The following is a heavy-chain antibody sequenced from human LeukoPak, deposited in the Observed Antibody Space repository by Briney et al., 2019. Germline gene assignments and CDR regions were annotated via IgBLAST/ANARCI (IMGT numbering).Heavy chain of an antibody. V-gene: IGHV4-59*08. J-gene: IGHJ4*02. CDR1: GFTFDDYA. D-gene: IGHD7-27*01. CDR2: IYYSGST. CDR3: ARRSTGVTL. Sequence: EPGRSLRLSCAASGFTFDDYAMHWVRQPPGKGLEWIGYIYYSGSTNYNPSLKSRVTISVDTSKNQFSLKLTSVTAADTAVYYCARRSTGVTLWGQGTLVTVSS.